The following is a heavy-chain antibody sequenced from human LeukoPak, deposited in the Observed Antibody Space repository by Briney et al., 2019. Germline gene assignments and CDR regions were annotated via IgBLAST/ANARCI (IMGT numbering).Heavy chain of an antibody. CDR1: GFTFSSNG. V-gene: IGHV3-30*18. J-gene: IGHJ4*02. CDR2: ISYDGSNK. D-gene: IGHD6-13*01. CDR3: AKERVVAAALGSFDY. Sequence: QAGGSLRLSCAASGFTFSSNGMHWGRQAPGKGLEWGAVISYDGSNKYYADSVKGRFTISRDNSKNTLYLQMNSLRAEDTAVYCCAKERVVAAALGSFDYWGQGTLVTVSS.